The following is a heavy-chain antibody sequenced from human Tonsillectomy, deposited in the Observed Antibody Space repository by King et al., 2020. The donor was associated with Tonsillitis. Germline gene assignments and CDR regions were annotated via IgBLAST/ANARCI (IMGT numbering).Heavy chain of an antibody. V-gene: IGHV1-69*09. J-gene: IGHJ3*02. CDR3: ARGPSGSYYMELIDAFDI. D-gene: IGHD1-26*01. CDR2: INPILGIA. CDR1: GGTFSSYA. Sequence: QLVQSGAEVKKPGSSVKVSCKASGGTFSSYAISCVRQAPGQGLEWMGRINPILGIANYAQKFEGRVTITADKSTRTAYMELSRLRAEDTAVYYCARGPSGSYYMELIDAFDIWGQGTMVTVSS.